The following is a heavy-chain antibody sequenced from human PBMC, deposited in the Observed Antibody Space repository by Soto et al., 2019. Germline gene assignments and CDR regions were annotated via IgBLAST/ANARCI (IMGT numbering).Heavy chain of an antibody. D-gene: IGHD6-6*01. V-gene: IGHV1-18*01. CDR3: ARPAKSIAARPIVYYGMDV. CDR2: ISAYNGNT. CDR1: GYTFTSYG. Sequence: QVQLVQSGAEVKKPGAAVKVSCKASGYTFTSYGISWVRQAPGQGLEWMGWISAYNGNTNYAQKLQGRVTMTTDTSTSTAYMELRSLRSDDTAVYYCARPAKSIAARPIVYYGMDVWGQGTTVTVSS. J-gene: IGHJ6*02.